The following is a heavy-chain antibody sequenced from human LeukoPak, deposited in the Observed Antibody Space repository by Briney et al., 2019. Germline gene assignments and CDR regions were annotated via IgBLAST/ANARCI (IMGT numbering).Heavy chain of an antibody. V-gene: IGHV1-2*02. CDR3: ARAVRYFDWLAHFDY. J-gene: IGHJ4*02. Sequence: EASVKVSCKASGYTFTNYYMHWVRQAPGQGLEWMGWINPNSGGTNYAQKFQGRVTMTRDTSISTAYMELSRLRSDDTAVYYCARAVRYFDWLAHFDYWGQGTLVTVSS. D-gene: IGHD3-9*01. CDR1: GYTFTNYY. CDR2: INPNSGGT.